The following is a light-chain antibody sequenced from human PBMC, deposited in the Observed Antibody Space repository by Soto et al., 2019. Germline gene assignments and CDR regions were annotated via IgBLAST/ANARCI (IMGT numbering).Light chain of an antibody. CDR3: QVRDVWPS. CDR2: DAS. J-gene: IGKJ1*01. V-gene: IGKV3-11*01. Sequence: IVLTQSPATLSLSPGERAALSCRASQSVSTSLAWYQHKPGQAPRLFIYDASKRAPGIPARFSGSGSGTDFTSTISSLEPEDFSVYYCQVRDVWPSFGQGTKVEIK. CDR1: QSVSTS.